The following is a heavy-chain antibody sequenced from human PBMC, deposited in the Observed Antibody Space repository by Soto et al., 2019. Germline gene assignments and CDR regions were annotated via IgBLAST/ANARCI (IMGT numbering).Heavy chain of an antibody. CDR1: GFYFSNYG. CDR2: VSKSGYT. J-gene: IGHJ4*02. Sequence: GGPLRPSGAPSGFYFSNYGINWVRQPPGKGLEWVSSVSKSGYTYYSVSVKGRFTISRDNAKSSVSLQMNSLRAEDTAVYYCAREDSIIIPHVSDFWGQGTLVTISS. V-gene: IGHV3-21*01. CDR3: AREDSIIIPHVSDF. D-gene: IGHD3-22*01.